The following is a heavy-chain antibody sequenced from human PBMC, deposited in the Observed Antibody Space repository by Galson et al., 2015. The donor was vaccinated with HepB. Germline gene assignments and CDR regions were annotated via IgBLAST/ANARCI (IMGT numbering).Heavy chain of an antibody. CDR1: GFTFSSYA. D-gene: IGHD6-19*01. V-gene: IGHV3-30*04. J-gene: IGHJ4*02. CDR3: ARDRYSSGWYDGGIDF. Sequence: SLRLSCAASGFTFSSYAMHWVRQAPGKGLEWVTVISYDGINKYYADSVKGRFTISRDNSKNTLYLQMNSLRPEDTAVYYCARDRYSSGWYDGGIDFCGQGTLFTVA. CDR2: ISYDGINK.